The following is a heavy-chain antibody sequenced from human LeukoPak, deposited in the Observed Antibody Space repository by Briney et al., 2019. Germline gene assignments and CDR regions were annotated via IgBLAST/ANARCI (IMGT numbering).Heavy chain of an antibody. CDR3: VRDQREYCSGGSCYFVY. CDR2: IYHSGST. V-gene: IGHV4-38-2*02. D-gene: IGHD2-15*01. J-gene: IGHJ4*02. CDR1: GYSTSSGYH. Sequence: SETLSLTCTVSGYSTSSGYHWGWIRQPPGKGLEWIGSIYHSGSTYYNPSLKSRVTISVDTSKNQFSLKLSSVTAADTAVYYCVRDQREYCSGGSCYFVYWGQGTLVTVSS.